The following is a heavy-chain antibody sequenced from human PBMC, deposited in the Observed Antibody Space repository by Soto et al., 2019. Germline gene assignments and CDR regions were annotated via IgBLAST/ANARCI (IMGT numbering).Heavy chain of an antibody. D-gene: IGHD6-6*01. V-gene: IGHV4-59*01. J-gene: IGHJ6*03. CDR1: GGSISSYY. CDR3: ARVGGQLVGYFYYYMDV. CDR2: IYYSGST. Sequence: SETLSLTCTVSGGSISSYYWSWIRQPPGKGLEWIGYIYYSGSTNYNPSLKSRVTISVDTSKNQFSLKLSSVTAADTAVYYCARVGGQLVGYFYYYMDVWGKGTTVTVSS.